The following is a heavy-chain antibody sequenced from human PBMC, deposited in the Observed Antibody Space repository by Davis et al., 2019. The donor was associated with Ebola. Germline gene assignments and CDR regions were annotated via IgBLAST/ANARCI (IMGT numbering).Heavy chain of an antibody. J-gene: IGHJ3*02. CDR2: IYYSGST. D-gene: IGHD5-12*01. V-gene: IGHV4-61*05. CDR1: GGSIISSSSY. Sequence: SETLSLTCTVSGGSIISSSSYWGWIRQPPGKGLEWIGYIYYSGSTNYNPSLKSRVTISVDTSKNQFSLKLSSVTAADTAVYYCARGGYADAFDIWGQGTMVTVSS. CDR3: ARGGYADAFDI.